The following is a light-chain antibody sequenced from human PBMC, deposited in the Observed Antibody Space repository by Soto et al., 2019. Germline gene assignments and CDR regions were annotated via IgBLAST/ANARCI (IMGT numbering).Light chain of an antibody. CDR2: SAS. J-gene: IGKJ3*01. CDR1: QDINSY. V-gene: IGKV1-9*01. Sequence: DIQLTQSPSFLSASVGDRVTSTCRASQDINSYLAWYQQKPGKAPKLLIYSASTLQSGVPSRFSGSGSGTEFTLTIRSLAPEDYATYYCQQLKNYPLFTFGPGTNLDIK. CDR3: QQLKNYPLFT.